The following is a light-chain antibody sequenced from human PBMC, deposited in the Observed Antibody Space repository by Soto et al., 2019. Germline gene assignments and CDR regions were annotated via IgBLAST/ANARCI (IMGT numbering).Light chain of an antibody. J-gene: IGKJ1*01. Sequence: EIVMTQSPDTLSVSPWERATLSCRSSQIVSGNLAWYQQKPGQAPRLLIYGTSTRATGIPARFSGSGSGTEFTLTIGSLQSEDFALYYCQQHNNSPWTFGQGTKMEIK. V-gene: IGKV3-15*01. CDR1: QIVSGN. CDR2: GTS. CDR3: QQHNNSPWT.